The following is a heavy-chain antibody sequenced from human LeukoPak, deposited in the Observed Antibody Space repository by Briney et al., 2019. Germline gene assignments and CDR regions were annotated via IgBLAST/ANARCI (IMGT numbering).Heavy chain of an antibody. CDR3: ARAAATYYYDSSGYYPATTYYFDY. J-gene: IGHJ4*02. CDR1: GFTVSSNY. Sequence: GGSLRLSCAASGFTVSSNYMSWVRQAPGKGLEWVSVIYSGGSTYYADSVKGRFTISRDNSKNTQYLQMNSLRAEDTAVYYCARAAATYYYDSSGYYPATTYYFDYWGQGTLVTVSS. CDR2: IYSGGST. V-gene: IGHV3-53*01. D-gene: IGHD3-22*01.